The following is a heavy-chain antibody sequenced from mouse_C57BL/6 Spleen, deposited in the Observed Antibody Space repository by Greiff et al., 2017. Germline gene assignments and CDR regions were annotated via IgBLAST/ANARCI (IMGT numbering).Heavy chain of an antibody. CDR1: GFTFSDYG. J-gene: IGHJ2*01. Sequence: EVMLVESGGGLVKPGGSLKLSCAASGFTFSDYGMHWVRQAPEKGLEWVAYISSGSSTIYYADTVKGRFTISRDNAKNTLFLQMTSLRSEDTAMYYCARPTVVANYFDYWGQGTTLTVSS. CDR3: ARPTVVANYFDY. CDR2: ISSGSSTI. D-gene: IGHD1-1*01. V-gene: IGHV5-17*01.